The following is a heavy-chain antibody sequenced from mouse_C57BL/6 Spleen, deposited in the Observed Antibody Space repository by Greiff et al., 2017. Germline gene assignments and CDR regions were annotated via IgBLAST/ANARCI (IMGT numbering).Heavy chain of an antibody. CDR1: GYTFTSYW. CDR2: IDPSDSYP. J-gene: IGHJ1*03. Sequence: VQLQQPGAELVRPGTSVKLSCKASGYTFTSYWLHWVKQRPGQGLEWIGVIDPSDSYPHYNQKFKGKATLTVDTSSSTAYMQLSSLTSEDSAVYYCARDYGSSPYWYFDVWGTGTTVTVSS. V-gene: IGHV1-59*01. D-gene: IGHD1-1*01. CDR3: ARDYGSSPYWYFDV.